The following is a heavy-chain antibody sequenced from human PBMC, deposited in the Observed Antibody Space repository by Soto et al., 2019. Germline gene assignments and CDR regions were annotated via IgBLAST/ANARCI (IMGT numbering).Heavy chain of an antibody. Sequence: EVQLVESGGGLVQPGGSLILSCAASGFTFSNYWMVWVREAPRKGLVSGSRIIGDGLYTTYADSVKGRCTISRDNAKNTVYLQMHSLRVEDTAVYYCARGILGSGTANDHWGQGTLVTVSS. V-gene: IGHV3-74*03. CDR2: IIGDGLYT. CDR1: GFTFSNYW. CDR3: ARGILGSGTANDH. D-gene: IGHD3-10*01. J-gene: IGHJ4*02.